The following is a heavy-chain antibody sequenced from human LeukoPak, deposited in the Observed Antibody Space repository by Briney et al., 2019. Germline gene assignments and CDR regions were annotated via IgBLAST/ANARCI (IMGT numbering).Heavy chain of an antibody. J-gene: IGHJ4*02. CDR3: AREYHGSGSHLDY. Sequence: GGSLRLSCAGAGFTFSNYCVHWVRQAPGKGLEWVTFISYDGSNKYYADSVKGRFTISRDNSKNTLYLQMNSLRAEDTAVYYCAREYHGSGSHLDYWGQGTLVTVSS. CDR1: GFTFSNYC. D-gene: IGHD3-10*01. V-gene: IGHV3-30-3*01. CDR2: ISYDGSNK.